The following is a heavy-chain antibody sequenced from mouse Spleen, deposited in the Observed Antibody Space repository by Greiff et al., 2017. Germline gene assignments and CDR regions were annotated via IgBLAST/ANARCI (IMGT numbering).Heavy chain of an antibody. CDR2: INPNNGGT. Sequence: VQLQQSGPELVKPGASVKIPCKASGYTFTDYNMDWVKQSHGKSLEWIGDINPNNGGTIYNQKFKDKATLTADKSSSTAYMQLSSLTYEDSAVYYCARAGWAMDYWGQGTSVTVSS. CDR3: ARAGWAMDY. CDR1: GYTFTDYN. V-gene: IGHV1-18*01. D-gene: IGHD2-3*01. J-gene: IGHJ4*01.